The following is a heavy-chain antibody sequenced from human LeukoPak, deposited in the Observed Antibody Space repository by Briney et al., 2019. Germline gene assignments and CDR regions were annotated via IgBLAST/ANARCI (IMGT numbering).Heavy chain of an antibody. CDR2: IYYSGST. J-gene: IGHJ4*02. D-gene: IGHD1-14*01. Sequence: SETLSLTCTVSGGSISSYYWSWIRQPPGKGLEWIGYIYYSGSTNYNPSLKSRVTISVDTSKNQFSLKLSSVTAADTAVYYCARDQGGIILGYFDYWGQGTLVTVSS. V-gene: IGHV4-59*12. CDR3: ARDQGGIILGYFDY. CDR1: GGSISSYY.